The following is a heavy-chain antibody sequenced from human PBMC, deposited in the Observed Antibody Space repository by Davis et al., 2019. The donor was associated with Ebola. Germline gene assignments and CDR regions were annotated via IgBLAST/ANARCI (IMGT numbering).Heavy chain of an antibody. J-gene: IGHJ5*02. CDR1: GYTFTSYG. V-gene: IGHV1-18*01. CDR2: ISAYNGNT. Sequence: ASVKVSCKASGYTFTSYGISWVRQAPGQGLEWMGWISAYNGNTNYAQKLQGRVTMTTDTSTSTAYMGLRSLRSDDTAVYYCARVVVTPNWFDPWGQGTLVTVSS. D-gene: IGHD2-21*01. CDR3: ARVVVTPNWFDP.